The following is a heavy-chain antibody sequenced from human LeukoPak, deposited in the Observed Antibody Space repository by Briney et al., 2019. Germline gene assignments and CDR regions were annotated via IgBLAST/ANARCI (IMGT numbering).Heavy chain of an antibody. V-gene: IGHV4-59*01. J-gene: IGHJ4*02. CDR3: ARGYYDRSDYSNPFDY. Sequence: SETLSLTCTVSGDSISSSYWSWIRQPPGKRLEWVGYIHYTGKTNYNPSLNNRATISVDMSKNQFSLTLTSVTAADTAVYYCARGYYDRSDYSNPFDYWGQGTLVTVSS. CDR1: GDSISSSY. CDR2: IHYTGKT. D-gene: IGHD3-22*01.